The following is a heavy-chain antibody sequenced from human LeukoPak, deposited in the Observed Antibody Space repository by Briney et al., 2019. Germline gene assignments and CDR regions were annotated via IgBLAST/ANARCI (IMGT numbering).Heavy chain of an antibody. CDR2: IGIRGDT. CDR1: GFTFIDYD. J-gene: IGHJ4*02. Sequence: GGSLRLSCAASGFTFIDYDMHWVRRVIGKGLEWVSAIGIRGDTHYSGSVKGRFTISRENAESSLNLQMNSLRAEDTAVYYCARGGIQVSGIDEFDYWGQGTLVTVSS. V-gene: IGHV3-13*01. CDR3: ARGGIQVSGIDEFDY. D-gene: IGHD6-19*01.